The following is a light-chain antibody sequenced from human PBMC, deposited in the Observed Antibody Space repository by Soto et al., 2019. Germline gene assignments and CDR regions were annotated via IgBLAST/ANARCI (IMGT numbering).Light chain of an antibody. Sequence: DIQMTQAPSTLSASVGDSVTISCRASQNINAWLAWYQQKPGKDPKLLIYDVSTLDSGVTSRFSGSASGTDFPLTITHLESDDFATYYCQQYHRYPTFGQGTKVDIK. CDR1: QNINAW. CDR2: DVS. CDR3: QQYHRYPT. V-gene: IGKV1-5*01. J-gene: IGKJ1*01.